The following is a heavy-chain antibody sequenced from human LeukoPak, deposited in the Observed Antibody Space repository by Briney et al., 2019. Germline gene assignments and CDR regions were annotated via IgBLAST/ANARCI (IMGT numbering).Heavy chain of an antibody. CDR1: GDSISSYY. CDR3: ARLKYGDYGLYYFDY. V-gene: IGHV4-59*08. CDR2: IYYSNT. J-gene: IGHJ4*02. Sequence: PAEPLSLTCTVSGDSISSYYWSWIRHPPGKGLESLGYIYYSNTNYNPSLKSRVTISVDTSKNQFSLKLSSVTAADTAVYYCARLKYGDYGLYYFDYWGQGTLVTVSS. D-gene: IGHD4-17*01.